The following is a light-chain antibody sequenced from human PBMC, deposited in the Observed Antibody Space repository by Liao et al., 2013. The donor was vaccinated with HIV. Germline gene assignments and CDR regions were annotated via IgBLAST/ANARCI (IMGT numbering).Light chain of an antibody. Sequence: SYELTQPPSVSVSPGQTARITCSGDALPKQYAYWYQQKPGQAPMLVIYYDSDRPSGIPERFSGSSSGTTVTLTISGVQAEDEADYYCQSADSSGTYQVFGGGTKLTVL. V-gene: IGLV3-25*03. CDR2: YDS. CDR1: ALPKQY. J-gene: IGLJ2*01. CDR3: QSADSSGTYQV.